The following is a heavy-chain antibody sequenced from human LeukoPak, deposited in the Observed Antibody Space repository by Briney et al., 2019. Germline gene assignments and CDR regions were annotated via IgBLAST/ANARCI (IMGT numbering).Heavy chain of an antibody. V-gene: IGHV3-7*01. J-gene: IGHJ5*02. CDR3: PRGSEWDLLGSCDR. CDR1: GFSLSAYW. D-gene: IGHD1-26*01. CDR2: INRDGSQK. Sequence: PGGSLRLSCAASGFSLSAYWMTWVRQAPGKGLEWVANINRDGSQKNHVDSVKGRFTISRDNAKNSLYLQMNSLRAEDTAVYYCPRGSEWDLLGSCDRWGQGTLVTVSS.